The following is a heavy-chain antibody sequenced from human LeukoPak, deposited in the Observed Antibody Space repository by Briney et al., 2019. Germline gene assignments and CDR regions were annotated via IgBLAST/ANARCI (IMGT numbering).Heavy chain of an antibody. D-gene: IGHD6-13*01. V-gene: IGHV1-46*01. CDR1: GYTFTSYY. J-gene: IGHJ5*02. Sequence: GASVKVSCKASGYTFTSYYMHWVRQAPGQGLEWMGIINPSGGSTSYVQKFQGRVTMTRDTSTSTVYMELSSLRSEDTAVYYCARSAAAGTGGWGDNWFDPWGQGTLVTVSS. CDR3: ARSAAAGTGGWGDNWFDP. CDR2: INPSGGST.